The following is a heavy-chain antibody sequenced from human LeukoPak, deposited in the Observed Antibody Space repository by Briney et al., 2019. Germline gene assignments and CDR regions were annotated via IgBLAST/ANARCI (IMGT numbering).Heavy chain of an antibody. CDR1: GGSIRSYY. J-gene: IGHJ4*02. V-gene: IGHV4-59*01. Sequence: PSETLSLTCTVSGGSIRSYYWSWIRQPPGMGLEWIGYIYYSGNTNYNPSLKSRVTISVDTSKNQFSLKLSSVTSADTAVYYCARSPYGDYYPLDHWGQGTLVSVSS. D-gene: IGHD4-17*01. CDR2: IYYSGNT. CDR3: ARSPYGDYYPLDH.